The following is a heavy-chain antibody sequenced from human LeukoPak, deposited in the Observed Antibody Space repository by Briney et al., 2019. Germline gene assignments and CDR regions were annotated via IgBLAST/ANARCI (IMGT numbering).Heavy chain of an antibody. D-gene: IGHD3-10*01. CDR3: AKWFRGSGSDRFYDK. V-gene: IGHV3-23*01. CDR1: GFTFIA. Sequence: GGSLRLSCAASGFTFIAVDWVRQAPGMALEWVSTINSVDDTYYSESVRGRFNVSRDKSKNTVYLHMNSLRAEDTAVYHCAKWFRGSGSDRFYDKWGQGTLVTVSS. CDR2: INSVDDT. J-gene: IGHJ4*02.